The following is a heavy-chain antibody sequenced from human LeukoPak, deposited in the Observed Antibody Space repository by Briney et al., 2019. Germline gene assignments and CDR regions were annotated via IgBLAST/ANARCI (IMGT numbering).Heavy chain of an antibody. CDR1: GYTFNNYG. J-gene: IGHJ4*02. V-gene: IGHV1-69*04. Sequence: SVKVSCKTSGYTFNNYGIAWRRQAPGQGLEWMGRIIPVIGIVDYTQNLQGRVTITADKSTSTAYMDLSSLKSEDTAIYYCARYGSGSKVFDYWGQGTLLTVSS. D-gene: IGHD6-19*01. CDR2: IIPVIGIV. CDR3: ARYGSGSKVFDY.